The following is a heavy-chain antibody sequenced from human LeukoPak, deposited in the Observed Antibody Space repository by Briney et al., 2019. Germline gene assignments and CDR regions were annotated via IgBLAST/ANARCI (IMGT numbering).Heavy chain of an antibody. V-gene: IGHV1-2*02. J-gene: IGHJ4*02. Sequence: ASVKVSCKASGYTFTGYYMHWVRQAPGQGLEWMGWINPNSGGTDYARKFQGRVTMTRDTSISTAYMELSRLRSGDTAVYYCARSPHILTGENFDYWGQGTLVTVSS. CDR3: ARSPHILTGENFDY. CDR2: INPNSGGT. CDR1: GYTFTGYY. D-gene: IGHD3-9*01.